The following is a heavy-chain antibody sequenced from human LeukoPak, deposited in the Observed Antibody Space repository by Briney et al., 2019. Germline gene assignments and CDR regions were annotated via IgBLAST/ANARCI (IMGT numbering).Heavy chain of an antibody. D-gene: IGHD3-9*01. V-gene: IGHV3-9*01. Sequence: PGGSLRLSCAASGFTFDDYAMHCVRQAPGKGLEWVSGISWNSGSIGSAESVEGRFTIFSANATNSLYLQMNSLRAEDTALYYCAKDEYFDWSRSSQAPGAPYKFDPWGQGTLVTVSS. CDR3: AKDEYFDWSRSSQAPGAPYKFDP. CDR2: ISWNSGSI. J-gene: IGHJ5*02. CDR1: GFTFDDYA.